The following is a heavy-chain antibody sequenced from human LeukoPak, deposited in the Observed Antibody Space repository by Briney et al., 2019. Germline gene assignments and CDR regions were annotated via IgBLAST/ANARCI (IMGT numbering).Heavy chain of an antibody. V-gene: IGHV3-21*01. CDR1: GFTFSSYS. Sequence: GGSLRLSCAASGFTFSSYSMNWVRQAPGKGLEWVSSISSSSSYIYYADSVKGRFTISRDNAKNSLYLQMNSLRAEDTAVYYCARDRGYSGPSGLDYWGQGTLVTVSS. CDR2: ISSSSSYI. CDR3: ARDRGYSGPSGLDY. J-gene: IGHJ4*02. D-gene: IGHD5-12*01.